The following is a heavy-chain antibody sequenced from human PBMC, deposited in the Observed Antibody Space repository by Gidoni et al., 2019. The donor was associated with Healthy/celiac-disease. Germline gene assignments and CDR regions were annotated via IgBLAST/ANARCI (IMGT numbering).Heavy chain of an antibody. V-gene: IGHV3-23*01. J-gene: IGHJ3*02. CDR3: AKDGFRVIAWDDAFDS. CDR2: ISGSGGST. D-gene: IGHD3-3*01. Sequence: EVQLLESGGGLVQPGGSLSLSCAASGFTFSTYGMSWVRQAPGKGLEWVSAISGSGGSTYYADSVKGRFTISRDNSKNTLYLQMNSLRAEDTAVYYCAKDGFRVIAWDDAFDSWGQGTMVTVSS. CDR1: GFTFSTYG.